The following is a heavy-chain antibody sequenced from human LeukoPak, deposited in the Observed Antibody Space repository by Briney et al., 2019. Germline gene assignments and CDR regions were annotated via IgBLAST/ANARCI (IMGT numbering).Heavy chain of an antibody. J-gene: IGHJ4*02. V-gene: IGHV3-48*01. CDR2: ISGGSTTI. CDR1: GFTFTSYS. D-gene: IGHD3-3*01. CDR3: AKDVYDFWSGYPGYFDY. Sequence: GGSLRLSCAASGFTFTSYSMNWVRQAPGKGLEWVSYISGGSTTIYYADSVKGRFTISRDNAKNSVYLQMNSLRAEDTAVYYCAKDVYDFWSGYPGYFDYWGQGNLVTVSS.